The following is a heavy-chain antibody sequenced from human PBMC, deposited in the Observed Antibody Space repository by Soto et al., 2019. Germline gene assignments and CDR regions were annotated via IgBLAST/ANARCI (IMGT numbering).Heavy chain of an antibody. D-gene: IGHD3-16*02. V-gene: IGHV3-30*18. Sequence: GGSLRLSCAASGFTFSSYGMHWVRQAPGKGLEWVAVISYDGSNKYYADSVKGRFTISRDNSKNTLYLQMNSLRAEDTAVYYCAKVRITFGGVIVTDFDYWGQGTLVTVSS. CDR3: AKVRITFGGVIVTDFDY. CDR1: GFTFSSYG. J-gene: IGHJ4*02. CDR2: ISYDGSNK.